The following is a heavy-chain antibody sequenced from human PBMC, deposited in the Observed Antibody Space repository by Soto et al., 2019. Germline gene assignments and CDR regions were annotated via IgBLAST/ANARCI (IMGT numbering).Heavy chain of an antibody. V-gene: IGHV1-18*01. D-gene: IGHD6-19*01. CDR1: GYTFTSYG. J-gene: IGHJ4*02. CDR2: ISAYNGNT. Sequence: QVQLVQSGAEVTKPGASVKVSCKASGYTFTSYGISWVRQAPGQGLEWMGWISAYNGNTNYAQKLQGRVTMTTDTSTSTAYMELRSLRSDDTAVYYCARFFRSGWSPTSFDYWGQGTLVTVSS. CDR3: ARFFRSGWSPTSFDY.